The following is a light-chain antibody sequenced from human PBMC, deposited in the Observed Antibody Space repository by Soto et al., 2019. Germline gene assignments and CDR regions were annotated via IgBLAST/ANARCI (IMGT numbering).Light chain of an antibody. CDR2: AAS. J-gene: IGKJ1*01. CDR3: QQSYSTPWT. CDR1: PGISNY. V-gene: IGKV1-39*01. Sequence: DIQLTQSPSSLSASVGDRVTITCRASPGISNYLNWYQQEPGKAPKVLIFAASSVKSGVPSRFSGSVYGTSFTLTISHLQPEDSATYYCQQSYSTPWTFGQGTKVEIK.